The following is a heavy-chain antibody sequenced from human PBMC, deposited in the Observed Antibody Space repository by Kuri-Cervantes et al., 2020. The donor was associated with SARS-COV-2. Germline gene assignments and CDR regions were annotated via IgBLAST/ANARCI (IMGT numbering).Heavy chain of an antibody. J-gene: IGHJ6*03. CDR3: TREMAGDYYYMDV. D-gene: IGHD5-24*01. CDR1: GFTFSSYS. CDR2: ISYDGSNE. V-gene: IGHV3-30*03. Sequence: GGSLRLSCVASGFTFSSYSMNWVRQAPGKGLEWVAVISYDGSNEYYADSVKGRFTISRDNSKNTLYLQMNSLRAEDTAVYYCTREMAGDYYYMDVWGKGTTVTVSS.